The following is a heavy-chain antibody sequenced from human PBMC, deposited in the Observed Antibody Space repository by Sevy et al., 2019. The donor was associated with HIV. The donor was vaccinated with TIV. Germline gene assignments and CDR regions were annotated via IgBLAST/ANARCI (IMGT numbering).Heavy chain of an antibody. J-gene: IGHJ4*02. Sequence: GGSLRLSCAASGFIFSSYGMRWVRQAPGKGLEWVTIISYDGSSKYYADSVKGRFTISRDNSENILYLQMNSLRTDDTAVYYCVKGGVTWELLDYWGQGTLVTVSS. CDR3: VKGGVTWELLDY. CDR2: ISYDGSSK. D-gene: IGHD1-26*01. CDR1: GFIFSSYG. V-gene: IGHV3-30*18.